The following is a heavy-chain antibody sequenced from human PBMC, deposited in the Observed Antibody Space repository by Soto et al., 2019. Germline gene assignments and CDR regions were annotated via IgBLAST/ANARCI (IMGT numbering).Heavy chain of an antibody. V-gene: IGHV3-23*01. CDR1: GFTFNNFA. J-gene: IGHJ6*03. CDR3: AKNRGSGSVYYYNADV. D-gene: IGHD3-10*01. Sequence: EVQVLESGGGLVEPGGSLRLSCVGSGFTFNNFAMSWVRQVPGKGLEWVSVIRGSGGTTFYADSVKGRFTISRDNSKKTLYLQMNSLRAEDTALYYCAKNRGSGSVYYYNADVWGQGTTVTVS. CDR2: IRGSGGTT.